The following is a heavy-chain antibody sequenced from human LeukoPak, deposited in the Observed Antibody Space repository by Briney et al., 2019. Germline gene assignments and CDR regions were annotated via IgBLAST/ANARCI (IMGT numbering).Heavy chain of an antibody. J-gene: IGHJ5*02. Sequence: SETLSLTCTVSGGSISSGDYYWSWIRQPPGKGLEWIGYIYYSGSTYYNPSLKSRVTISVDTSKNQFSLKLSSVTAADTAVYYCARGNYYDSSVDPWGQGTLVTVSS. D-gene: IGHD3-22*01. CDR3: ARGNYYDSSVDP. CDR2: IYYSGST. V-gene: IGHV4-30-4*01. CDR1: GGSISSGDYY.